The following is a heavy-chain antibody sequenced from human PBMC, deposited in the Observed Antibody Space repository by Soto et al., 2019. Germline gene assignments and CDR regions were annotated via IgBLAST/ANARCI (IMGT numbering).Heavy chain of an antibody. CDR1: GASFRGYY. Sequence: QVQLQQWGAGLLKPSETLSLSCAVYGASFRGYYWNWIRQPPGKGLEWIGEINQSGSTNYSPSLKTRVTISVDTSKKQCSLRLSSVTAADTAVYYCARRFSGSGRYFDYWGQGTLVTVSS. CDR3: ARRFSGSGRYFDY. CDR2: INQSGST. V-gene: IGHV4-34*02. D-gene: IGHD6-25*01. J-gene: IGHJ4*02.